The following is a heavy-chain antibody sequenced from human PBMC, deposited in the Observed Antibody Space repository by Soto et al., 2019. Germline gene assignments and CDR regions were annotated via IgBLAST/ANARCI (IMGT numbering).Heavy chain of an antibody. V-gene: IGHV6-1*01. CDR2: TYYRSKWYN. CDR1: GDSVSSNSAA. J-gene: IGHJ6*02. D-gene: IGHD4-4*01. Sequence: SQTLSLTCAISGDSVSSNSAAWNWLRQSPSRGLEWLGRTYYRSKWYNDYAVSVKSRITINPDTSKNQFSLQLNSVTPEDTAVYYCARDRFTETYYYYCYGMDVWGQGTTVTVSS. CDR3: ARDRFTETYYYYCYGMDV.